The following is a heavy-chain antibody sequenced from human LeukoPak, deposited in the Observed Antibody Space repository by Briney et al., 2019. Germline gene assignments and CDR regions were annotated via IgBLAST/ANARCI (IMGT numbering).Heavy chain of an antibody. J-gene: IGHJ4*02. CDR2: FDPEDGET. V-gene: IGHV1-24*01. CDR3: ATPLPYYGLRGIDY. Sequence: ASVKVSCKVSGYTLTELSMHWVRQAPGKGLEWMGGFDPEDGETIYAQKFQGRVTMTEDTSTDTAYMELSSLRSEDTAVYYCATPLPYYGLRGIDYWGQGTLVTVSS. D-gene: IGHD3-10*01. CDR1: GYTLTELS.